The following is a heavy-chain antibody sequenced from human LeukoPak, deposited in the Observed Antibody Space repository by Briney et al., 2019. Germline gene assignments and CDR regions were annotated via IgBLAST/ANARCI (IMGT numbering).Heavy chain of an antibody. CDR1: GFTFSSYA. J-gene: IGHJ6*02. CDR3: ARERLYCSSTSCYGHYYGMDV. CDR2: ISGAASYT. V-gene: IGHV3-23*01. Sequence: PGGSLRLSCAASGFTFSSYAMSWVRQAPGKGLEWVSAISGAASYTWYADSVKGRFTISRDNSRNTLYLQMNSLRAEDTALYYCARERLYCSSTSCYGHYYGMDVWGQGTTVTVSS. D-gene: IGHD2-2*01.